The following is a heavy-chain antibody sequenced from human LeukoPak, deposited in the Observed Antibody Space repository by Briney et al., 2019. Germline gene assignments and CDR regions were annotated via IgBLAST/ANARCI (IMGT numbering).Heavy chain of an antibody. J-gene: IGHJ6*02. D-gene: IGHD1-1*01. Sequence: ASVKVSCKASGGTFSSYAISWVRQAPGQGLEWMGGIIPIFGTANYAQKFQGRVTITADESTSTAYMELSSLTSEDTAVYYCARTTQGYYGMDVWGQGTTVTVSS. CDR1: GGTFSSYA. CDR3: ARTTQGYYGMDV. CDR2: IIPIFGTA. V-gene: IGHV1-69*13.